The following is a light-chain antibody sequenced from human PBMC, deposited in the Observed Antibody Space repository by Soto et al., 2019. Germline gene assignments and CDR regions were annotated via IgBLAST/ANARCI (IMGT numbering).Light chain of an antibody. CDR3: SSYTSSDTLV. CDR1: SSDVGGYNY. CDR2: DVS. J-gene: IGLJ2*01. Sequence: QSALTQHASVSGSPGQSITISCTGTSSDVGGYNYVSWYQQHPGKAPKLMIYDVSNRPSGVSNRFSGSKSGNTASLTIAGLQAEDEADYYCSSYTSSDTLVFGGGTKLTVL. V-gene: IGLV2-14*01.